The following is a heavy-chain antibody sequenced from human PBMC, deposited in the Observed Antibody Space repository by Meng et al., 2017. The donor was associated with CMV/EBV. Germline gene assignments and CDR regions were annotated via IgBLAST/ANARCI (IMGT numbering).Heavy chain of an antibody. CDR3: ARDGSSSSAFGDYYYYGMDV. D-gene: IGHD6-6*01. V-gene: IGHV3-11*01. CDR1: GFTFSDYY. CDR2: ISSSGSTI. J-gene: IGHJ6*02. Sequence: GESLKISCAASGFTFSDYYMSWIRQAPGKGLEWVSYISSSGSTIYYTDSEKGRFTISRDNAKNSLYLQMNSLRAEDTAVYYCARDGSSSSAFGDYYYYGMDVWGQGTTVTVSS.